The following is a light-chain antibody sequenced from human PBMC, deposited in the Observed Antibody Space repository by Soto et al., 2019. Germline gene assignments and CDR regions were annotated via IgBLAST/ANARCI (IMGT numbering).Light chain of an antibody. CDR1: QSLLHSNGYTY. CDR3: MQSLQTPFT. J-gene: IGKJ3*01. V-gene: IGKV2-28*01. CDR2: LGS. Sequence: DIVMTQSPVSLPVTPGEPASFSCRSSQSLLHSNGYTYLDWYLQKPGQSPHLLIYLGSTRASGVPDRFSGSGSGTDFTLKISRVEAEDVGVYYYMQSLQTPFTFGPGTTVDFK.